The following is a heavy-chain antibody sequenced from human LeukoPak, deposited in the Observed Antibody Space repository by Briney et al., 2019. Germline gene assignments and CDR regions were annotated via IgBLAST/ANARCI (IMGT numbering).Heavy chain of an antibody. CDR1: GFTFSSYA. CDR2: ISYDGSNK. V-gene: IGHV3-30*04. J-gene: IGHJ4*02. Sequence: PGGSLRLSCAASGFTFSSYAMHWVRQAPGKGLEWVAVISYDGSNKYYADSVKGRFTISRDNFKNTLYLQMNSLRAEDTAVYYCPRDFGSQWLVLYYFDYWGQGTLVTVSS. CDR3: PRDFGSQWLVLYYFDY. D-gene: IGHD6-19*01.